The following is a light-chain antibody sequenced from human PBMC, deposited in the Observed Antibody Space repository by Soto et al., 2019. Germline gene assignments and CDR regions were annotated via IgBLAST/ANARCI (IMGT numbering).Light chain of an antibody. V-gene: IGLV2-8*01. CDR1: KNDIGVYDF. J-gene: IGLJ1*01. Sequence: QSVLTQPPSASGSPGQSVTISCTGTKNDIGVYDFVSWYQHHPGKAPRLIIYEVVQRPSGVPDRFSGSKSGNTASLTVSGLQAADEADYYCCSFTSSNTHVFGTGTKVTVL. CDR3: CSFTSSNTHV. CDR2: EVV.